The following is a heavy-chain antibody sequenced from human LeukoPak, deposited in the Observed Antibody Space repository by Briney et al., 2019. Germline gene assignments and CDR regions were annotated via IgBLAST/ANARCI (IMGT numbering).Heavy chain of an antibody. D-gene: IGHD3/OR15-3a*01. CDR1: GGTFSSYA. Sequence: ASVKVSCKASGGTFSSYAISWVRQAPGQGLEWMGRIIPILGIANYAQKFQGRVTITADKSTSTAHMELSSLRSEDTAVYYCARGGRGTGYLFDPWGQGTLVTVSS. CDR2: IIPILGIA. V-gene: IGHV1-69*04. CDR3: ARGGRGTGYLFDP. J-gene: IGHJ5*02.